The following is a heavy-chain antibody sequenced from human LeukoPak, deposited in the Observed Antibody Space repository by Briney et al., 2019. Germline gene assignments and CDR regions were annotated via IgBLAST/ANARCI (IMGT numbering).Heavy chain of an antibody. J-gene: IGHJ5*02. V-gene: IGHV4-59*08. Sequence: ASETLSLTCTVSGGSISSYYWSWIRQPPGKGLEWIGYIYYSGSTNYNPSLKSRVTISVDTSKNQFSLKLSSVTAADTAVYYCARGVGFDPWGQGTLVTVSS. CDR3: ARGVGFDP. D-gene: IGHD2-15*01. CDR1: GGSISSYY. CDR2: IYYSGST.